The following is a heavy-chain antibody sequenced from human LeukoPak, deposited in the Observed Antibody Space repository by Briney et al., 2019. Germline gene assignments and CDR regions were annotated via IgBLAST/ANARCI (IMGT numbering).Heavy chain of an antibody. CDR1: GFSFRSYE. CDR2: ISSSGTTI. J-gene: IGHJ5*02. CDR3: ARGKTSQNIVTRKTYNWFDP. D-gene: IGHD2/OR15-2a*01. V-gene: IGHV3-48*03. Sequence: GGSLRLSCAASGFSFRSYEMNWVRQAPGKGLEWVSYISSSGTTIYYADSVKGRFTISRNNAKNSLYLQMKSLRAEDTAVYYCARGKTSQNIVTRKTYNWFDPWGQGTLVTVSS.